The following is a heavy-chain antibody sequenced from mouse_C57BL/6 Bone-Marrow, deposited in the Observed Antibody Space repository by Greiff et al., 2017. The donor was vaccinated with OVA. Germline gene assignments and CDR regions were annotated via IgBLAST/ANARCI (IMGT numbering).Heavy chain of an antibody. Sequence: EVHLVESGEGLVKPGGSLKLSCAASGFTFSSYAMSWVRQTPEKRLEWVAYISSGGDYIYYADTVKGRFTISRDNARNTLYLQMSSLKSEDTAMYYCTRDWGAYYSNYYYFDYWGQGTTLTVSS. J-gene: IGHJ2*01. CDR2: ISSGGDYI. CDR3: TRDWGAYYSNYYYFDY. CDR1: GFTFSSYA. V-gene: IGHV5-9-1*02. D-gene: IGHD2-5*01.